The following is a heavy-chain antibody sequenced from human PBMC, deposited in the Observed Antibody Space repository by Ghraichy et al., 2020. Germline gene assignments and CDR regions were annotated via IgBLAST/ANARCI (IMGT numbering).Heavy chain of an antibody. Sequence: GGSLRLSCAASGFTFSSYAMGWVRQAPGKGLEWVSAISGSGGSTYYADSVKGRFTISRDNSKNTLYLQMNSLRAEDTAVYYCAKAFDPTASTGYGMDVWGQGTTVTVSS. D-gene: IGHD2-8*02. CDR3: AKAFDPTASTGYGMDV. V-gene: IGHV3-23*01. CDR1: GFTFSSYA. CDR2: ISGSGGST. J-gene: IGHJ6*02.